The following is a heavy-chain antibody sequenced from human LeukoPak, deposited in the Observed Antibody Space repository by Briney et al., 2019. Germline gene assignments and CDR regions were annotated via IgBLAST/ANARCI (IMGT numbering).Heavy chain of an antibody. J-gene: IGHJ6*03. CDR2: IRSKAYGGTT. CDR1: GFTFGDYA. CDR3: TRGDSGSYLLLWGYYMDV. V-gene: IGHV3-49*04. D-gene: IGHD1-26*01. Sequence: TGGSLRLSCTASGFTFGDYAMSWVRQAPGKGLEWVGFIRSKAYGGTTEYAASVKGRFTISRDDSKSIAYLQMNSLKTEDTAVYYCTRGDSGSYLLLWGYYMDVWGKGTTVTISS.